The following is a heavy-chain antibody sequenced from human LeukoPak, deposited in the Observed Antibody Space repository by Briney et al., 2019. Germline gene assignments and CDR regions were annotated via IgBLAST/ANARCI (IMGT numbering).Heavy chain of an antibody. CDR2: INPNSGNT. CDR1: GYTFTGYY. D-gene: IGHD3-10*01. J-gene: IGHJ4*02. V-gene: IGHV1-8*02. CDR3: ATDLTRAARGGY. Sequence: ASVKVSCKTSGYTFTGYYMHWVRQAPVQGLEWMGWINPNSGNTGYAQKFQGRVTMTRNTSISTAYMELSSLRSEDTAVYHCATDLTRAARGGYWGQGTLVTVSS.